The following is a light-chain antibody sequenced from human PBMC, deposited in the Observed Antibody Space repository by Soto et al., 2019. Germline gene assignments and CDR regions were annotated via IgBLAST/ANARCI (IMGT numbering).Light chain of an antibody. CDR2: GGS. V-gene: IGKV3-20*01. CDR3: HQYDTTPMYT. CDR1: QSVRSSY. Sequence: EIVLTQSPGTLSLSPGERATLSCRASQSVRSSYLAWYRQKPGQAPRLLIYGGSGRAAGIPDRFSGSGSGTNFTLTISRLEPADFAADYCHQYDTTPMYTFGQGTKLEIK. J-gene: IGKJ2*01.